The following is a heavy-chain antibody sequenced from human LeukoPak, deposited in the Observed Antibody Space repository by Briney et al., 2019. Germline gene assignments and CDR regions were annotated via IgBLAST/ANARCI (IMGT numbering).Heavy chain of an antibody. CDR1: GGTFSSYA. CDR3: ARAPSLVVTASPWLGWFDP. D-gene: IGHD2-21*02. V-gene: IGHV1-69*01. Sequence: SVKVSCKSAGGTFSSYAISWVRQAPGQGLEWMGGIIPIFGTAKYAQKFQGRVTITADELTRTAYMELSSLRSEDTAVYYCARAPSLVVTASPWLGWFDPWGQGTLVTVSS. J-gene: IGHJ5*02. CDR2: IIPIFGTA.